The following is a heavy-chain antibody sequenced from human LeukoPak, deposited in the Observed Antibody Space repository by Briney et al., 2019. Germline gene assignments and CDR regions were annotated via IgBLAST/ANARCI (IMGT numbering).Heavy chain of an antibody. CDR2: ISGYNGNT. V-gene: IGHV1-18*01. CDR1: GYTFTSYG. D-gene: IGHD6-13*01. J-gene: IGHJ4*02. Sequence: ASVKVSCKASGYTFTSYGISWVRQAPGQGLEWMGWISGYNGNTNYAQKLQGRVTMTTDTSTSTAYMELRSLRSDDTAVYYCARDWGIAAAGSVGYWGQGTLVTVSS. CDR3: ARDWGIAAAGSVGY.